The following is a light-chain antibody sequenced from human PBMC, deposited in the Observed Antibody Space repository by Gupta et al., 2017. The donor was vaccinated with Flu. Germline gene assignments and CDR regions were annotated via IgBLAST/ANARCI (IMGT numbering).Light chain of an antibody. J-gene: IGKJ4*01. V-gene: IGKV3-15*01. Sequence: EIVMTQSPATLSVYKGASATLSCRASQSVSSNLAWYQQTPGQAPRLLIYATSTMATGIPARFSGGGSGTEFTLTISSLQSEDFAFYYCQQYNNWPLTFGGGTRVEIK. CDR2: ATS. CDR1: QSVSSN. CDR3: QQYNNWPLT.